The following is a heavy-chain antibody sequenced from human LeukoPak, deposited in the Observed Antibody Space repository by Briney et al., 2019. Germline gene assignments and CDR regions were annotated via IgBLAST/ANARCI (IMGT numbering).Heavy chain of an antibody. Sequence: GGSLRLSCAASGFTSSSYWMSWVRQAPGKGLEWVANIKQDGSEKYCVDSVKGRFTISRDNAKNSLDLQMNSLRAEDTAVYYCASHQEWQLPSGFDIWGQGTMVTVSS. CDR3: ASHQEWQLPSGFDI. J-gene: IGHJ3*02. CDR2: IKQDGSEK. D-gene: IGHD2-15*01. V-gene: IGHV3-7*05. CDR1: GFTSSSYW.